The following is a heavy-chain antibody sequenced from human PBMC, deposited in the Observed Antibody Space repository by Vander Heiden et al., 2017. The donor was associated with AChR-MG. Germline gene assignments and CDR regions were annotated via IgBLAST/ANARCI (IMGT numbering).Heavy chain of an antibody. Sequence: EVQLVESGGGLVQPGGSLRLSCAASGFTCSRYLMGWGRQAPGKGLEWVANIKQDGSEKYYVDSVNGRFTISRDNAKNSLYLQMNSLRAEDTAVYYCARDRAPMTRRGQPIDYWGQGTLVTVSS. J-gene: IGHJ4*02. CDR3: ARDRAPMTRRGQPIDY. CDR2: IKQDGSEK. D-gene: IGHD2-2*01. V-gene: IGHV3-7*01. CDR1: GFTCSRYL.